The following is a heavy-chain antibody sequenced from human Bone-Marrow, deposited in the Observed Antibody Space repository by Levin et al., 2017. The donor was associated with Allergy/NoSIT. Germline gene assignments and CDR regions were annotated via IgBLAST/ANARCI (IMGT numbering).Heavy chain of an antibody. Sequence: LSLTCAASGFPFSSYWMHWVRQAPGKGLVWVSRINSDGSSTSYADSVKGRFTISRDNAKNTLYLQMNSLRAEDTAVYYCAREGQMVYAAYYYYYYGMDGWGQGTTVTVSS. J-gene: IGHJ6*02. CDR3: AREGQMVYAAYYYYYYGMDG. CDR1: GFPFSSYW. D-gene: IGHD2-8*01. CDR2: INSDGSST. V-gene: IGHV3-74*01.